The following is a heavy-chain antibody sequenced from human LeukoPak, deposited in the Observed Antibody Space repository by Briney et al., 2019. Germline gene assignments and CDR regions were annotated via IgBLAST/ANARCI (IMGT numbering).Heavy chain of an antibody. CDR2: IYYSGST. V-gene: IGHV4-30-4*07. Sequence: SETLSLTCAVSGGSISSGGYSWSWLRQPPGTGLEWLGYIYYSGSTYYNPSLKSRVTISVDTSKNQFSLKLSSVTAADTAVYYCARVGYVSVVTHYYYYYMDVWGKGTTVTVSS. CDR1: GGSISSGGYS. CDR3: ARVGYVSVVTHYYYYYMDV. J-gene: IGHJ6*03. D-gene: IGHD4-23*01.